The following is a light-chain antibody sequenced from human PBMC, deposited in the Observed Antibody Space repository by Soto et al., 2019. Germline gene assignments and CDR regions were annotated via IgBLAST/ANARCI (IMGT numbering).Light chain of an antibody. Sequence: HSVDTLSLQPRERDSHPSRSIQSVGSFLAWYQQRPGQAPRLLIYDTSIRATGIPARFSGSGSGTDFTLTISSLELEDVAVYSCRQRIRSPPTFTFGQGTLLEV. J-gene: IGKJ5*01. V-gene: IGKV3-11*01. CDR3: RQRIRSPPTFT. CDR2: DTS. CDR1: QSVGSF.